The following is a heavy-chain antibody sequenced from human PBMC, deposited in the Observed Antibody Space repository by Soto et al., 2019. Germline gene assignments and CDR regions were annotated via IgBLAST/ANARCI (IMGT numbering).Heavy chain of an antibody. Sequence: SETLSLTCTVSDGSISSSSYYWGWIRQPPGKGLEWIGSIYYSGSTYYNPSLKSRVTISVDTSKNQFSLKLSSVTAADTAVYYCARLVGCSGGSCFGIDAFDIWGQGTMVTVSS. CDR1: DGSISSSSYY. V-gene: IGHV4-39*01. D-gene: IGHD2-15*01. J-gene: IGHJ3*02. CDR3: ARLVGCSGGSCFGIDAFDI. CDR2: IYYSGST.